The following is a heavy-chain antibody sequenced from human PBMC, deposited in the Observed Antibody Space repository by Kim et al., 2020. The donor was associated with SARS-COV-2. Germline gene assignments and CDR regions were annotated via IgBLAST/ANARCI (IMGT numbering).Heavy chain of an antibody. V-gene: IGHV3-21*01. CDR1: GFTFSSYS. CDR2: ISSSSSYI. Sequence: GGSLRLSCAASGFTFSSYSMNWVRQAPGKGLEWVSSISSSSSYIYYADSVKGRFTISRDNAKNSLYLQMNSLRAEDTAVYYCAREEREQQLGYYYYYGMDVWGQGTTVTVSS. CDR3: AREEREQQLGYYYYYGMDV. J-gene: IGHJ6*02. D-gene: IGHD6-13*01.